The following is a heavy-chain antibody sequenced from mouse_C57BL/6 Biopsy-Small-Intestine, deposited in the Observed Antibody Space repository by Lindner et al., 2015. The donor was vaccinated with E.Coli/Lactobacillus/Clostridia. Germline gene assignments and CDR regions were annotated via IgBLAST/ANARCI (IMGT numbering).Heavy chain of an antibody. CDR2: ISAFSFNT. J-gene: IGHJ2*01. CDR1: GYTFANYG. D-gene: IGHD1-3*01. V-gene: IGHV1-66*01. Sequence: SVKVSCKASGYTFANYGLSWVRQAPGQGLEWMGWISAFSFNTNYAQKFQGRITMTTDTSTNTTYMELRSLKSDDTAVYYCARGTLYYFDYWGQGTLVSVSS. CDR3: ARGTLYYFDY.